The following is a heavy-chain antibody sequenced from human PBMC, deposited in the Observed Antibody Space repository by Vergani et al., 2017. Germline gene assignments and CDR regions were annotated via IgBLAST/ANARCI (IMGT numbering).Heavy chain of an antibody. V-gene: IGHV1-69-2*01. D-gene: IGHD4-17*01. CDR3: ATPQTVTTGGMEV. Sequence: VHLLQSGAEVKKPGATMKISCKVSGYTFTDHYMHWVKQAPGKGLEWMGLVDPEDGETIYAEKFKGRVTIAADTSTDTAHLELSSLRSEDTAVYYCATPQTVTTGGMEVWGQGTTVIVSS. CDR1: GYTFTDHY. CDR2: VDPEDGET. J-gene: IGHJ6*02.